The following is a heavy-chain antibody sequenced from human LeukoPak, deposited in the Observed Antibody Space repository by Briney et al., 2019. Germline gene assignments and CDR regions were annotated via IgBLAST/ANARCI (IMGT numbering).Heavy chain of an antibody. V-gene: IGHV1-3*01. CDR1: GYTFTSYA. D-gene: IGHD6-19*01. J-gene: IGHJ4*02. Sequence: ASVKVSCKASGYTFTSYAMHWVRQAPGQRLEWMGWINAGNGNTKYSQKFQGRVTITRDTSASTAYMELSSLRSEDTAVYYCVSTGYSSGWYKDYFDYWGQGTLVTVSS. CDR2: INAGNGNT. CDR3: VSTGYSSGWYKDYFDY.